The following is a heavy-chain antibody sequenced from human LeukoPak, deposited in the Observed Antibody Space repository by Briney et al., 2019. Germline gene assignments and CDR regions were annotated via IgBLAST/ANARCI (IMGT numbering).Heavy chain of an antibody. Sequence: ASVKVSCKASGGTFSSYAISWVRQAPGQGLEWTGGIIPTFGTADYAQKFQGRVTITADESTSTAYMELSSLRSEDTAVYYCARGEYGGYANWFDPWGQGTLVTVSS. CDR1: GGTFSSYA. CDR3: ARGEYGGYANWFDP. J-gene: IGHJ5*02. V-gene: IGHV1-69*13. CDR2: IIPTFGTA. D-gene: IGHD5-12*01.